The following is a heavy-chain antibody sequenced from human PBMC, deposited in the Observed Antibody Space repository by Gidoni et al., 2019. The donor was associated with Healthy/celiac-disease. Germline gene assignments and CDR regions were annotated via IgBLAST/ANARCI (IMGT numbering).Heavy chain of an antibody. Sequence: EVQLVESGGGLVQPVGSLRLSCAASGFTFSSYSMNWVRQAPGKGLEWVSYISSSSSTIYYADSVKGRFTISRDNAKNSLYLQMNSLRAEDTAVYYCARDLGRWLRWDPGAFDIWGQGTMVTVSS. CDR3: ARDLGRWLRWDPGAFDI. V-gene: IGHV3-48*01. CDR1: GFTFSSYS. J-gene: IGHJ3*02. D-gene: IGHD5-12*01. CDR2: ISSSSSTI.